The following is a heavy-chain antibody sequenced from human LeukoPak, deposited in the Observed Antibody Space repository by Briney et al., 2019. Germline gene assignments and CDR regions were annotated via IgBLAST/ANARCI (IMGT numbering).Heavy chain of an antibody. CDR3: AILGRGSNFDY. J-gene: IGHJ4*02. CDR1: GFTFSTYW. V-gene: IGHV3-74*01. D-gene: IGHD3-10*01. CDR2: INSDGSST. Sequence: PGGSLRLSCAASGFTFSTYWMHWVRQAPGKGLVWVSRINSDGSSTIYADSVKGRFTISRDNAKNTLYLQMNSLRAEDTAVYYCAILGRGSNFDYWGQGTLVTVSS.